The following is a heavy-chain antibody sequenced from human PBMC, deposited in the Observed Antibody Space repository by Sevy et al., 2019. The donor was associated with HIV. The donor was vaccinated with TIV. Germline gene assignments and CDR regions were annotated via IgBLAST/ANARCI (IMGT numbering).Heavy chain of an antibody. CDR3: ARDWAPGYYYDAIGVKRDYYFDY. CDR1: DYTFSTQG. V-gene: IGHV1-18*01. D-gene: IGHD3-22*01. Sequence: ASVKVSCKASDYTFSTQGFNWVRQAPGQGLEWMGWISAYNGNTKYAQKFQGRVTMTTDTSTSTAYMELGSLTSDDTAVYYCARDWAPGYYYDAIGVKRDYYFDYWGQGTLVTVSS. J-gene: IGHJ4*02. CDR2: ISAYNGNT.